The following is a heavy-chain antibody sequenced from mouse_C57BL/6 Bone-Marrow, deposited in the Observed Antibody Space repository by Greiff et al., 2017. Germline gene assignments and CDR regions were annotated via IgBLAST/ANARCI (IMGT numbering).Heavy chain of an antibody. J-gene: IGHJ2*01. CDR2: INPGSGGT. Sequence: QVHVKQSGAELVRPGTSVKVSCKASGYAFTNYLLEWVKQRPGQGLEWIGVINPGSGGTNYNEKFKGKATLTADKSSSTAYMQLSSLTSEDSAVYFCARKRYGSSPYYFDYWGQGTTLTVSS. V-gene: IGHV1-54*01. CDR3: ARKRYGSSPYYFDY. D-gene: IGHD1-1*01. CDR1: GYAFTNYL.